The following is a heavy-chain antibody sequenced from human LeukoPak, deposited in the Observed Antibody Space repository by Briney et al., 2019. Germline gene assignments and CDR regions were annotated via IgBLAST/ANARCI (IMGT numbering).Heavy chain of an antibody. D-gene: IGHD3-3*01. CDR2: IYYSGST. CDR1: GGSISSYY. CDR3: ARVPHLHYAFFGTSPYYFDY. J-gene: IGHJ4*02. Sequence: SETLSLTCTVSGGSISSYYWSWIRQPPGKGLEWIGYIYYSGSTNYNPSLKSRVTISVDTSKNQFSLKLSSVTAADTAVYYCARVPHLHYAFFGTSPYYFDYWGQGTLVTVSS. V-gene: IGHV4-59*01.